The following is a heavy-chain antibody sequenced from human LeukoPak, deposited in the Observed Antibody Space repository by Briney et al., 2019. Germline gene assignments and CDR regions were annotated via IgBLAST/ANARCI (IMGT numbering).Heavy chain of an antibody. CDR1: GGSIRSSYYY. J-gene: IGHJ4*02. CDR2: IYDSGST. Sequence: SETLSLTCTVSGGSIRSSYYYWGWIRQPPGKGLEWIGSIYDSGSTYYNPSLKSRVTISVDTSKNQFSLKLNSVTAADTAVYYCAGGNWNYGTFDYWGQGTLVTVSS. V-gene: IGHV4-39*07. D-gene: IGHD1-7*01. CDR3: AGGNWNYGTFDY.